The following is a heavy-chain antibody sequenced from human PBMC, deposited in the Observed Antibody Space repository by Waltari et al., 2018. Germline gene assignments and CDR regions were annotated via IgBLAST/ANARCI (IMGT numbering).Heavy chain of an antibody. Sequence: EVQLVESGGGLVQPGRSLRLSCTASGFTFGDYAMRWVRQAPGKGLEWVGFIRSKAYGGTTEYAASVKGRFTISRDDSKSIAYLQMNSLKTEDTAVYYCTRDGLAAAPSDWFDPWGQGTLVTVSS. CDR3: TRDGLAAAPSDWFDP. J-gene: IGHJ5*02. V-gene: IGHV3-49*04. D-gene: IGHD6-13*01. CDR2: IRSKAYGGTT. CDR1: GFTFGDYA.